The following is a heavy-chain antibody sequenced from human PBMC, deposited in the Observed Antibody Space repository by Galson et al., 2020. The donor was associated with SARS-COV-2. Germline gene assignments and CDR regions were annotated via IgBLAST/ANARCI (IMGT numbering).Heavy chain of an antibody. CDR2: ISGSGVST. V-gene: IGHV3-23*01. J-gene: IGHJ3*01. CDR1: GFIFNTYA. CDR3: AKELWFGESSFDAFDV. Sequence: TGGSLRLSCEASGFIFNTYAMSWVRQAPGKGLEWVSGISGSGVSTYYADSVKGRFTISRDNSKNMLYLQMNSLRAEDTAVYYCAKELWFGESSFDAFDVWGQGTMVTVSS. D-gene: IGHD3-10*01.